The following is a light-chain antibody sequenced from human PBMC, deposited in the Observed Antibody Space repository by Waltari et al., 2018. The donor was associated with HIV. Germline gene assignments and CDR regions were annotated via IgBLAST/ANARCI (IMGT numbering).Light chain of an antibody. CDR3: ATWDDSLSGPV. Sequence: QSVLPQPPSASGTPGQRVAISCSGSSSNIGRNYEHSYQQRPGTAPKVLIYRSNQRPSGVPDRFSGSKSGTSASLAISALRSEDEADYYCATWDDSLSGPVFGGGTKLTVL. V-gene: IGLV1-47*01. J-gene: IGLJ3*02. CDR1: SSNIGRNY. CDR2: RSN.